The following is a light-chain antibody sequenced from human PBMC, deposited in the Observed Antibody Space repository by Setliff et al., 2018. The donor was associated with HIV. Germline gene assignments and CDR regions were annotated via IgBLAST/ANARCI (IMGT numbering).Light chain of an antibody. CDR3: SSYTSSSTYV. Sequence: VLTQPASVSGSPGQSITISCTGTSSDVGGYNYVSWYQQHPGKAPKLLIYDVSNRPSGVSNRFSGSKSGNTASLTISGLQAEDEADYYCSSYTSSSTYVFGTGTKVTVL. CDR1: SSDVGGYNY. J-gene: IGLJ1*01. V-gene: IGLV2-14*03. CDR2: DVS.